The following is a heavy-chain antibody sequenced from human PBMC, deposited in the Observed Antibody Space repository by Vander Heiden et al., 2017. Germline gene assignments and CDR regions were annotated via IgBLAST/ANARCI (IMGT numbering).Heavy chain of an antibody. D-gene: IGHD3-9*01. V-gene: IGHV4-34*01. CDR2: INHSGST. Sequence: QVQLQQWGAGPLKPSETLSLTCAVYGGSFMGYYWRWIGQPPGKGLEWIGEINHSGSTNSNPSLKSRVTISVDTSKNQFSLKLSSVTAADTAVYYCAKAGPNYDILTGYYTGKYFDYWGQGTLVTVSS. CDR1: GGSFMGYY. CDR3: AKAGPNYDILTGYYTGKYFDY. J-gene: IGHJ4*02.